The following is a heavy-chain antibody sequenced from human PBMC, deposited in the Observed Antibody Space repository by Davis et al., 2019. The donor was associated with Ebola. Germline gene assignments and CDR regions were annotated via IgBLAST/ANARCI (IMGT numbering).Heavy chain of an antibody. Sequence: MPSETLSLTCAVSGGSISSSSYYWGWIRQPPGKGLEWIGSIYYSGSTYYNPPLKSRVTISVDTSKNQFSLKLSSVTAADTAVYYCARGHLKGGDYGDYHFDYWGQGTLVTVSS. CDR1: GGSISSSSYY. V-gene: IGHV4-39*07. CDR3: ARGHLKGGDYGDYHFDY. J-gene: IGHJ4*02. D-gene: IGHD4-17*01. CDR2: IYYSGST.